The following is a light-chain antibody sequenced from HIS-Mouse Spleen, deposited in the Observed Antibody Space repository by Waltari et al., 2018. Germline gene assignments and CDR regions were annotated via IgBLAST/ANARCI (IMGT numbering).Light chain of an antibody. CDR3: SSYTSSSTLVV. J-gene: IGLJ2*01. CDR1: SSDVGGYNY. V-gene: IGLV2-14*03. Sequence: QSALTQPASVSGSPGQSLTTSCTGTSSDVGGYNYVSWSQQHPGKAPKLMIYDVSNRPSGVSNRFSGSKSGNTASLTISGLQAEDEADYYCSSYTSSSTLVVFGGGTKLTVL. CDR2: DVS.